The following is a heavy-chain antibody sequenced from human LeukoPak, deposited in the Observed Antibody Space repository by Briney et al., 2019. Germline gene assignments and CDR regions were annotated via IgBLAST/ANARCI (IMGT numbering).Heavy chain of an antibody. Sequence: GGSLRLSYAASGFTFSSYGMHWVRQAPGKGLEYVSSISRNGGRTYYANYVKGRFAISRDDSMNTLYLQMGSLRTEDMAVYYCARGSIYRPLDYWGQGTLVTVSS. D-gene: IGHD3-3*02. J-gene: IGHJ4*02. CDR2: ISRNGGRT. V-gene: IGHV3-64*01. CDR3: ARGSIYRPLDY. CDR1: GFTFSSYG.